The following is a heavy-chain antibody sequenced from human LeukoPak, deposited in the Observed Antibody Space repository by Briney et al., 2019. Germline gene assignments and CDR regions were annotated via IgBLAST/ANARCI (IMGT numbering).Heavy chain of an antibody. D-gene: IGHD2-2*01. Sequence: SETLSLTCTVSGGSISSYYWSWIRQPPGKGLEWIGYIYYSGSTNYNPSLKSRVTISVDTSKNQFSLKLSSVTAADTAVYHCAALLGVPAASDFDYWGQGTLVTVSS. CDR1: GGSISSYY. CDR2: IYYSGST. J-gene: IGHJ4*02. CDR3: AALLGVPAASDFDY. V-gene: IGHV4-59*01.